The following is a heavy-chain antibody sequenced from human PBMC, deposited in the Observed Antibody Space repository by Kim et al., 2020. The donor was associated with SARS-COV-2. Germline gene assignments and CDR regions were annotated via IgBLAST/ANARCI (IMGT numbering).Heavy chain of an antibody. CDR3: ARDLGRVLLWFGEHYGMDV. CDR1: GFTFSSYS. D-gene: IGHD3-10*01. Sequence: GGSLRLSCAASGFTFSSYSMNWVRQAPGKGLEWVSYISSSSSTIYYADSVKGRFTISRDNAKNSLYLQMNSLRDEDTAVYYCARDLGRVLLWFGEHYGMDVWGQGTTVTVSS. CDR2: ISSSSSTI. V-gene: IGHV3-48*02. J-gene: IGHJ6*02.